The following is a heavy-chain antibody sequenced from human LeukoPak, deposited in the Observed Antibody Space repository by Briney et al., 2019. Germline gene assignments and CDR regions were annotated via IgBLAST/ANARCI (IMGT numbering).Heavy chain of an antibody. J-gene: IGHJ4*02. CDR1: GVTFSSDG. CDR3: AREKHLSDYYYDSSGYYFDY. V-gene: IGHV3-33*01. CDR2: IWYAGSNK. D-gene: IGHD3-22*01. Sequence: GGTLRLSCAASGVTFSSDGTGWVCDAPGEGVERGAVIWYAGSNKYYADSVKGRFTISRDNSNNTLYLQMNSLRAEDTAVYYCAREKHLSDYYYDSSGYYFDYWGQGTLVTVSS.